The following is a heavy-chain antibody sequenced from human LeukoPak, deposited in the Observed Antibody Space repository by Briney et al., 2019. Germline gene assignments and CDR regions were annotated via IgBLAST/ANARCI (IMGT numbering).Heavy chain of an antibody. CDR2: ISGSGGST. CDR1: GFTFSSYG. Sequence: GGSLRLSCAASGFTFSSYGMSWVRQAPGKGLEWVSAISGSGGSTYYADSVKGRFTISRDNSKNTLYLQMNSLRAEDTAVYYCAKVLAVAGIWSYWGQGTLVTVSS. D-gene: IGHD6-19*01. V-gene: IGHV3-23*01. CDR3: AKVLAVAGIWSY. J-gene: IGHJ4*02.